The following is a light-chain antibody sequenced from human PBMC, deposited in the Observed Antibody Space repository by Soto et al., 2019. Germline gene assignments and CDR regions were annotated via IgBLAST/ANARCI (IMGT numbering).Light chain of an antibody. Sequence: EIVLTQSPGTLSLSPGERATLSCRASQSVRNSYVAWYQQKRGQAPRLIIDDASRRATGIPDRFSGSGSGTEFTLTISRLEPEDFAVYYCQQCSSPPLTFGGGTKVEIK. CDR1: QSVRNSY. CDR2: DAS. V-gene: IGKV3-20*01. CDR3: QQCSSPPLT. J-gene: IGKJ4*01.